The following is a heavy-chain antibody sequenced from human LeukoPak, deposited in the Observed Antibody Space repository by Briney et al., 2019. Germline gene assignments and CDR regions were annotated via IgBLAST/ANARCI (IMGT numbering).Heavy chain of an antibody. V-gene: IGHV4-38-2*01. J-gene: IGHJ4*02. CDR3: ARPGRWLPIMGGDY. D-gene: IGHD5-24*01. CDR2: IYHSGST. Sequence: PSETLSLTCAVSGYSISSGYYWGWIRQPPGKGLEWIGSIYHSGSTYYNPSLKSRVTISVDTSKNQFSLKLSSVTAADTAVYYCARPGRWLPIMGGDYWGQGTLVTVSS. CDR1: GYSISSGYY.